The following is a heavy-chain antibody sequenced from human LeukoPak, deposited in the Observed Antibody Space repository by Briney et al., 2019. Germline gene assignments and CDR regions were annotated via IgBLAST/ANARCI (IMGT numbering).Heavy chain of an antibody. CDR1: GYTFTIYY. J-gene: IGHJ6*03. Sequence: ASVKVSCKASGYTFTIYYMHWVRQAPGQGLEWMGWISAYNGNTNYAQKLQGRVTMTTDTSTSTAYMELRSLRSDDTAVYYCARDDYGPYYYMDVWGKGTTVTVSS. CDR2: ISAYNGNT. CDR3: ARDDYGPYYYMDV. D-gene: IGHD4-17*01. V-gene: IGHV1-18*04.